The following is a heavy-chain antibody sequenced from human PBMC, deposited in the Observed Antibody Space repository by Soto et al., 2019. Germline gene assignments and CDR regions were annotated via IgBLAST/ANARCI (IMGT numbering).Heavy chain of an antibody. V-gene: IGHV1-18*01. D-gene: IGHD5-18*01. J-gene: IGHJ5*02. Sequence: QVQLVQSGAEVKKPGASVKVSCKASGYTFTSYGISWVRQAPGQGLEWMGWISAYNGNTNYAQKLQGRVTMTTDTSTSTAYRELRSLRSDDTAVYYCARRGYSYPTENNWFDPWGQGTLVTVSS. CDR3: ARRGYSYPTENNWFDP. CDR1: GYTFTSYG. CDR2: ISAYNGNT.